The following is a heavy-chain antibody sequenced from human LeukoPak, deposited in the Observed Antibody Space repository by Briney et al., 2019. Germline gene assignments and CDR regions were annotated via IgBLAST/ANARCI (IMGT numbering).Heavy chain of an antibody. V-gene: IGHV4-38-2*02. J-gene: IGHJ4*02. CDR2: IYHSGST. CDR1: GYSISSGYY. Sequence: WETLSLTCTVSGYSISSGYYWCWLRQSPGKGLEWIGSIYHSGSTYYNPSLKSRVTILVDTSKNQFSLKLSSVTAADTAVYYCARADDSSGYALHWGQGTLVTVSS. CDR3: ARADDSSGYALH. D-gene: IGHD3-22*01.